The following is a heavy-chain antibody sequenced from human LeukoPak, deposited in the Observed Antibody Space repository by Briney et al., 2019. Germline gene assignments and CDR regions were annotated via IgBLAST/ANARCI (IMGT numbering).Heavy chain of an antibody. V-gene: IGHV4-34*01. Sequence: SETLSLTCAVYGGSFSGYYWSWIRQPPGKGLEWIGEINHSGSTNYNPSLKSRVTISVDTSKNQFSLKLSSVTAADTAVYYCARSPYYYYYYMDVRGKGTTVTVSS. CDR1: GGSFSGYY. CDR3: ARSPYYYYYYMDV. J-gene: IGHJ6*03. CDR2: INHSGST.